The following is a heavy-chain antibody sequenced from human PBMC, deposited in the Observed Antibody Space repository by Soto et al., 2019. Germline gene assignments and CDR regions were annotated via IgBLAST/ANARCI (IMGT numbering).Heavy chain of an antibody. CDR2: IYTSGST. Sequence: NPSETLSLTCTVSGGSISSYYWSWIRQPAGKGLEWIGRIYTSGSTNYNPSLKSRVTMSVDTSKNQFSLKLSSVTAADTAVYYCARSTGIAVPRGAFDIWGQGTMVTVSS. CDR1: GGSISSYY. J-gene: IGHJ3*02. D-gene: IGHD6-19*01. CDR3: ARSTGIAVPRGAFDI. V-gene: IGHV4-4*07.